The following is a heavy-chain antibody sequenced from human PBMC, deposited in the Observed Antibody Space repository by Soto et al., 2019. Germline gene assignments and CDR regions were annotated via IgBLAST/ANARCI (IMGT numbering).Heavy chain of an antibody. CDR2: ISSSSSYI. CDR1: GFTFSSYS. D-gene: IGHD3-16*02. CDR3: ASSATPRNYDYIWGSYREGYFDY. Sequence: GGSLRLSCAASGFTFSSYSMNWVRQAPGKGLEWVSSISSSSSYIYYADSVKGRFTISRDNAKNSLYLQMNSLRAEDTAVYYCASSATPRNYDYIWGSYREGYFDYWGQGTLVTVSS. J-gene: IGHJ4*02. V-gene: IGHV3-21*01.